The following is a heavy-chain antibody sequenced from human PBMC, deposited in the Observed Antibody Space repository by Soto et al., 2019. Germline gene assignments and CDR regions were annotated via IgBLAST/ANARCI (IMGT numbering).Heavy chain of an antibody. D-gene: IGHD3-22*01. V-gene: IGHV1-69*01. CDR3: ATNTHYYDSSGREYYYYGMDV. Sequence: VKRSCKSFGGTYSVDASGCVLHNHGQGLERVGGIIPIFGTANYAQKFQGRVTITAGESTSTAYMELSSLRSEDTAVYYCATNTHYYDSSGREYYYYGMDVWGQGTTVTVSS. CDR2: IIPIFGTA. J-gene: IGHJ6*02. CDR1: GGTYSVDA.